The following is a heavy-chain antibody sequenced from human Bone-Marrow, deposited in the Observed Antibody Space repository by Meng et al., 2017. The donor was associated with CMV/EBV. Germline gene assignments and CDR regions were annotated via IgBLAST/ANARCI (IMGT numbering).Heavy chain of an antibody. CDR1: GFSLSTSGVG. D-gene: IGHD1-20*01. J-gene: IGHJ5*02. CDR2: IYWDDDK. CDR3: AHTEETYNWKGNNWFDP. Sequence: CKWSAPTMVKPTQTLTLTCTFSGFSLSTSGVGVGWIRQPPGKALEWLALIYWDDDKRYSPSLKSRLTITKDTSKNQVVLTMTNMDPVDTATYYCAHTEETYNWKGNNWFDPWGQGTLVTVSS. V-gene: IGHV2-5*02.